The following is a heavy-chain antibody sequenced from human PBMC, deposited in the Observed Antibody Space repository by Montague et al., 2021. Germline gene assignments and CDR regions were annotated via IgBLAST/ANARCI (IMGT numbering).Heavy chain of an antibody. CDR3: ARSWTLAGTGFDS. CDR2: IYPGDSDT. Sequence: SGAEVKKPGESLKISCKDSGSGFTNYWIGWVRQMPGKGLEWMGIIYPGDSDTRYSPSFQGQVTISADKSINIVYLQWSSLKASDTAMYYCARSWTLAGTGFDSWGQGTLVTVSS. V-gene: IGHV5-51*01. D-gene: IGHD6-19*01. CDR1: GSGFTNYW. J-gene: IGHJ5*01.